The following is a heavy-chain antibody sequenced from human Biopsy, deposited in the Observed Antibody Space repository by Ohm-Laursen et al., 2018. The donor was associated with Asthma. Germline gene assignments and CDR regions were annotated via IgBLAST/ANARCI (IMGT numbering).Heavy chain of an antibody. CDR3: AKADRYFDCYWFDP. Sequence: SLRLSCTASGFTFSSYAMNWVRQAPGKGLEWVSAISGSGGSTYYADSVKGRFTISRDNSKNTLYLRMNSLRAEDTAVYYCAKADRYFDCYWFDPWGQGTLVTVSS. CDR1: GFTFSSYA. D-gene: IGHD3-9*01. J-gene: IGHJ5*02. CDR2: ISGSGGST. V-gene: IGHV3-23*01.